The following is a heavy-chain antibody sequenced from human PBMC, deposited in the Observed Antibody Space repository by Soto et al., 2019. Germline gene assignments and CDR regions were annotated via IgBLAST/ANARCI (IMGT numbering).Heavy chain of an antibody. J-gene: IGHJ6*03. D-gene: IGHD3-3*01. Sequence: GGSLRLSCAASGFTFSSYGMHWVRQAPGKGLEWVAVISYDGSNKYYADSVKGRFTISRDNSKNTLYLQMNSLRAEDTAVYYCAKIGPPYYDFWSGYNYYYMDVWGKGTTVTVSS. V-gene: IGHV3-30*18. CDR1: GFTFSSYG. CDR2: ISYDGSNK. CDR3: AKIGPPYYDFWSGYNYYYMDV.